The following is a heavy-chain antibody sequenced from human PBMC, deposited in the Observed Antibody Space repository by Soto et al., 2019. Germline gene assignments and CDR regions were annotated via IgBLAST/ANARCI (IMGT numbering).Heavy chain of an antibody. V-gene: IGHV4-39*01. CDR1: GGSVISSNSY. D-gene: IGHD2-8*01. Sequence: QLQLQESGPGLVKPSETISLTCTVSGGSVISSNSYWGWIRQPPGKVLEWLGSISSGSSTYYSPSLTSQITIFVVTYKNIFSLKMTSVTAADTAVYYCARHRGIKLYYAFQIWGQGTMVTVFS. CDR2: ISSGSST. CDR3: ARHRGIKLYYAFQI. J-gene: IGHJ3*02.